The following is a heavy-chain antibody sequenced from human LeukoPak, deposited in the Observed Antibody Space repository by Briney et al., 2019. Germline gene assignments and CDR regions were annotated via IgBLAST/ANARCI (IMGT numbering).Heavy chain of an antibody. D-gene: IGHD3-10*01. CDR3: AREMGGTITMVRGVSEGYYYYYMDV. J-gene: IGHJ6*03. V-gene: IGHV3-74*01. CDR1: GSGFTFNNYW. CDR2: INADGSTT. Sequence: TGGSLRLSCAASGSGFTFNNYWMHWVRQAPGKGLVWVSRINADGSTTSYADSVRGRFTISRDNAKNTLYLQMNSLRAEDTAVYYCAREMGGTITMVRGVSEGYYYYYMDVWGIGTTVTVSS.